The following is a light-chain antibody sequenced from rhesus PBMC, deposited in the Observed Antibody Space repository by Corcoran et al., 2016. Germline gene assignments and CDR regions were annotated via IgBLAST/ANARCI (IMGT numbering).Light chain of an antibody. Sequence: DIQMTQSPSSLSASVGDRVTITCRASQGISSYLAWYTQKPGKAPKPLIYYASKLESGVPSRFSGSGSGTEFTLTSSSLQPEDFATYYCQQYNIYPWTFGQGTKVEIK. V-gene: IGKV1-37*01. J-gene: IGKJ1*01. CDR3: QQYNIYPWT. CDR2: YAS. CDR1: QGISSY.